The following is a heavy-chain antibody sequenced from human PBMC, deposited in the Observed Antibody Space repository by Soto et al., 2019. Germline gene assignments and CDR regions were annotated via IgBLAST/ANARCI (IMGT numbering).Heavy chain of an antibody. Sequence: EVQLLESGGGLVQPGGSLSLSCAASGFTFSSYAMSWVRQAPGKGLEWVSAISGSGGSTYYADSGKGRFTLSRDNSKNTLYLQMNSLRDEDTAVYYCAKDPKGLRSFDYWGQGTLVTVSS. CDR1: GFTFSSYA. V-gene: IGHV3-23*01. CDR2: ISGSGGST. CDR3: AKDPKGLRSFDY. J-gene: IGHJ4*02.